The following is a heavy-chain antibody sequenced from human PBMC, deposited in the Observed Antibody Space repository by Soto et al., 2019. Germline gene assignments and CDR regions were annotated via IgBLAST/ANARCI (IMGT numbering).Heavy chain of an antibody. V-gene: IGHV3-15*01. J-gene: IGHJ4*02. CDR1: GFTFANAR. CDR3: LTERGAGSYNGYAREDH. Sequence: EVQLVQSGGGLVKPGESLTLSCAGSGFTFANARMSWVRQAPGKGLEWVGRMKSITDAGTTDLAAPVKGRFSISRDESKNTWYLRMTNVKVEDTALYYCLTERGAGSYNGYAREDHWGQGTLVTVSS. D-gene: IGHD5-12*01. CDR2: MKSITDAGTT.